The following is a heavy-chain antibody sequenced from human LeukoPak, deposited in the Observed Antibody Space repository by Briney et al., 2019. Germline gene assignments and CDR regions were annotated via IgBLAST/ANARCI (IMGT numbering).Heavy chain of an antibody. CDR2: INPNSGGT. Sequence: GASVKVSCKASGYTFTGYYMQWVRQAPGQGLEWMGRINPNSGGTNYAQKFQGRVTMTRDTSISTAYMELSRLRSDDTAVYYCARDYLDYDFWSGYYGNWFDPWGQGTLVTVSS. CDR3: ARDYLDYDFWSGYYGNWFDP. J-gene: IGHJ5*02. V-gene: IGHV1-2*06. CDR1: GYTFTGYY. D-gene: IGHD3-3*01.